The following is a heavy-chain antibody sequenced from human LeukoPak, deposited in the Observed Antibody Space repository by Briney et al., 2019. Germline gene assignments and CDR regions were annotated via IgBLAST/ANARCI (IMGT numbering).Heavy chain of an antibody. CDR2: IKEDGSGK. D-gene: IGHD1-26*01. CDR3: GRSGIVTTAVPF. V-gene: IGHV3-7*01. CDR1: GFSFSSYW. J-gene: IGHJ4*02. Sequence: GGSLRLSCAASGFSFSSYWMSWVRQAPGKGLEWVANIKEDGSGKNYVDSVKGRFTISRDNAKNSLYLQMNTLRAEDTAVYYCGRSGIVTTAVPFWGQGTLVTVSS.